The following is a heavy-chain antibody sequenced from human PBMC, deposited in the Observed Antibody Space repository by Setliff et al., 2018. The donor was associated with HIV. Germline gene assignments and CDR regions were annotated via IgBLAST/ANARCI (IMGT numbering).Heavy chain of an antibody. Sequence: GASVKVSCKASGYPFSGYGISWVRQAPGQGLEWMGWISAYSGDTNYAQKFQGRLTMTTDTSTSTAYMELRSLRSDDTAMYHCARPGGSYGDYGWYLRFWGQGTLVTVSS. J-gene: IGHJ4*02. CDR3: ARPGGSYGDYGWYLRF. CDR1: GYPFSGYG. D-gene: IGHD4-17*01. V-gene: IGHV1-18*01. CDR2: ISAYSGDT.